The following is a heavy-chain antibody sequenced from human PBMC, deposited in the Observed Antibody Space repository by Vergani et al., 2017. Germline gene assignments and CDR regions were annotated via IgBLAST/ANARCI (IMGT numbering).Heavy chain of an antibody. CDR1: GFTLSNYD. CDR2: IQFDGSNQ. J-gene: IGHJ4*02. V-gene: IGHV3-30*02. CDR3: AKHFRGWGIDY. Sequence: QVQLVESGGGVVQRGGSLRLSCATSGFTLSNYDMQWIRQGPGKGLEFVAFIQFDGSNQYYADSVKGRFTLSRDFSKNTLYLQMNSLRTDDTAGYYCAKHFRGWGIDYWGQGTQVIVSS. D-gene: IGHD3-16*01.